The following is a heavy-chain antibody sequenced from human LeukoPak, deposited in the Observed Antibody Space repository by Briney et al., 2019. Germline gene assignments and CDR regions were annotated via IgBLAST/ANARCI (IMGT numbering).Heavy chain of an antibody. CDR3: AKGLQWELQGAFDI. J-gene: IGHJ3*02. D-gene: IGHD1-26*01. CDR1: GYTFSDFY. Sequence: GGSLRLSCTASGYTFSDFYMSWIRQAPGKGLQWVSYISTSGNTIYYADSVKGRFTISRDNAKNSLYLQMNSLRAEDMALYYCAKGLQWELQGAFDIWGQGTMVTVSS. CDR2: ISTSGNTI. V-gene: IGHV3-11*01.